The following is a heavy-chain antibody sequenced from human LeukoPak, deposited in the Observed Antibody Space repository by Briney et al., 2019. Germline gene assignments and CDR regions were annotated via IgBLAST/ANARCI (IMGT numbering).Heavy chain of an antibody. Sequence: GGSLRLSCAASGFTVSSNYMSWVRQAPGKGLEWVSVIYSGGSTYYADSVKGRFTLSRDNSKNTLYLQMNSLRAEDTAVYYCARDFPSSIVTNWGQGTLVTVSS. J-gene: IGHJ4*01. D-gene: IGHD6-6*01. CDR2: IYSGGST. CDR1: GFTVSSNY. CDR3: ARDFPSSIVTN. V-gene: IGHV3-66*01.